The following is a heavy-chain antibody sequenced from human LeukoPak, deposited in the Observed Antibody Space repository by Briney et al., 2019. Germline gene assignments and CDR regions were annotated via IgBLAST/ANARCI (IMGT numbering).Heavy chain of an antibody. Sequence: PGGSLRLSCAASGFTFSNAWMSWVRQAPGKGLEWVSYIRGSAGSIYYSDSVKGRFTISRDNARNSLYLQMNSLRAEDAGVYYCARNGCGVSGCYPEGGYYGMDVWGQGTTVTVSS. CDR2: IRGSAGSI. CDR1: GFTFSNAW. J-gene: IGHJ6*02. D-gene: IGHD6-19*01. CDR3: ARNGCGVSGCYPEGGYYGMDV. V-gene: IGHV3-11*04.